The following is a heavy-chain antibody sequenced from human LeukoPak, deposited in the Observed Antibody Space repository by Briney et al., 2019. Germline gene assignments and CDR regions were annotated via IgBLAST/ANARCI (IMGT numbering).Heavy chain of an antibody. D-gene: IGHD2-2*01. Sequence: SETLSLTCAVYGGSFSGYYWIWIRQPPGKGLEWIGEINHSENTNYNPPLNSRVTISEDTSKNQFSLKLSSVTAADRAVYYCARSLARRYFSSTSCYGRSGSWFDPWGQGTLVTVSS. J-gene: IGHJ5*02. CDR2: INHSENT. V-gene: IGHV4-34*01. CDR3: ARSLARRYFSSTSCYGRSGSWFDP. CDR1: GGSFSGYY.